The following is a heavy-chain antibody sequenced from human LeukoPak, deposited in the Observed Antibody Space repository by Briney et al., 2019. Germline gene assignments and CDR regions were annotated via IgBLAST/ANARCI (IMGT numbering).Heavy chain of an antibody. J-gene: IGHJ6*03. D-gene: IGHD6-6*01. Sequence: ASVKVSCKASGYTFTSYGISWVRQAPGQGLEWMGWISAYNGNTNYAQKLQGRVTMTTDTSTSTVYMEVRSLRSDNTAVYYCAREGLRSIAARRGTRDYMDVWGKGTTVIVSS. V-gene: IGHV1-18*01. CDR1: GYTFTSYG. CDR2: ISAYNGNT. CDR3: AREGLRSIAARRGTRDYMDV.